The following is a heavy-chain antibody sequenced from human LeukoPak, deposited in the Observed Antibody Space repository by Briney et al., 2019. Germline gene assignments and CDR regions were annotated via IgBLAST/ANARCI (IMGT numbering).Heavy chain of an antibody. D-gene: IGHD2-2*01. J-gene: IGHJ5*02. V-gene: IGHV3-48*03. CDR2: ISSSGSTI. CDR1: GFTFSSYE. Sequence: GGSLRLSCAASGFTFSSYEMNWVRQAPGKGLEWVSYISSSGSTIYYADSVKGRFTISRDNSKNTLYLQMNSLRAEDTAVYYCAKGAIVVVPAANNWFDPWGQGTLVTVSS. CDR3: AKGAIVVVPAANNWFDP.